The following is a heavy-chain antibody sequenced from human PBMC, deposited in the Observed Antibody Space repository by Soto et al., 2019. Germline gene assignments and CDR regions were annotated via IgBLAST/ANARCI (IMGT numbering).Heavy chain of an antibody. Sequence: EVQLMESGGGLEQPGGSLRLACEASGFNFGNYIMNWVRQAPGKGLEWVSRISGTGITPYYADSVQGRFTISRDNSKGMLYLHMNNLRVDDTAVYYCAKEGLCGGNCFADSWGQGALVTVSS. CDR1: GFNFGNYI. V-gene: IGHV3-23*01. J-gene: IGHJ4*02. D-gene: IGHD2-21*02. CDR3: AKEGLCGGNCFADS. CDR2: ISGTGITP.